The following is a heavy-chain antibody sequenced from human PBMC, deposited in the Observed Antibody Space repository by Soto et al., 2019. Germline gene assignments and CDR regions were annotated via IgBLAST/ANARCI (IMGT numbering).Heavy chain of an antibody. Sequence: ASVKVSCKASGYTFTTYVISWVRRAPGQGLEWMGWISAYNDNTNYAQNFQGRVTMTTDTSTSTAYMELRSLRSDDTAVYYCARDRYYDTSGPANFDYWGQGTLVTVSS. CDR3: ARDRYYDTSGPANFDY. D-gene: IGHD3-22*01. J-gene: IGHJ4*02. CDR2: ISAYNDNT. CDR1: GYTFTTYV. V-gene: IGHV1-18*01.